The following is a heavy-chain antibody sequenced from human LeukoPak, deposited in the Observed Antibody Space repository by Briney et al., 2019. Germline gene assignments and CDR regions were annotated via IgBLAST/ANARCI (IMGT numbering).Heavy chain of an antibody. CDR2: MNPNSGNT. Sequence: ASVKVSCKASGYTFTGYYMHWVRQAPGQGLEWMGWMNPNSGNTGYAQKFQGRVTITRNTSISTAYMELSSLRSEDTAVYYCARGARTVTTLFDYWGQGTLVTVSS. J-gene: IGHJ4*02. CDR1: GYTFTGYY. V-gene: IGHV1-8*03. CDR3: ARGARTVTTLFDY. D-gene: IGHD4-17*01.